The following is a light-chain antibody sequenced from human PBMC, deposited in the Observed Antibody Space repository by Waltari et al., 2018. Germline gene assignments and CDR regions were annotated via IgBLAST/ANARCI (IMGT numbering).Light chain of an antibody. Sequence: EIVLTQSPGTLSLSPGERVTLSCRASQSVGRSLDWYQQKPGQAPRLLIYGASSRATGIPDRFSGSGSGTDFSLTISRLAPDDLSVYYCQHYGRLPVTFGQGTKVEI. CDR3: QHYGRLPVT. J-gene: IGKJ1*01. V-gene: IGKV3-20*01. CDR2: GAS. CDR1: QSVGRS.